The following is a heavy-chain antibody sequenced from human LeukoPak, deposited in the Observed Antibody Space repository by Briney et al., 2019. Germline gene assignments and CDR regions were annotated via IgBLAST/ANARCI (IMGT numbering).Heavy chain of an antibody. V-gene: IGHV4-31*03. J-gene: IGHJ4*02. CDR1: GGSIRSGGYY. CDR3: ARDSKRRDYDIGGSYSYYFDY. D-gene: IGHD3-22*01. CDR2: IYYSGNT. Sequence: SQTLSLTCTASGGSIRSGGYYWSWIRQHPGKGLEWIGYIYYSGNTYYNPSLKSRVTISIDTSKSQFFLKLSSVTAADTAVYYCARDSKRRDYDIGGSYSYYFDYWGQGTLVTVSS.